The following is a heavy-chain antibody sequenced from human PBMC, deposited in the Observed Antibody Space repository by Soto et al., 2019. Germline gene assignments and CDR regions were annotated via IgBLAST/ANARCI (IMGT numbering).Heavy chain of an antibody. V-gene: IGHV3-49*05. J-gene: IGHJ4*02. CDR1: GFTFGDYP. CDR2: IKSKAYGGTT. CDR3: TREFSGSGG. Sequence: EVQLVESGGGLVKPGQSLRLSCVASGFTFGDYPMSWFRQAPGKGLEWVGFIKSKAYGGTTEYAPSVKGRFTISGDDSKSIVYLQMNSLQTEDTAVYYCTREFSGSGGWGQGTLVTVSS. D-gene: IGHD3-10*01.